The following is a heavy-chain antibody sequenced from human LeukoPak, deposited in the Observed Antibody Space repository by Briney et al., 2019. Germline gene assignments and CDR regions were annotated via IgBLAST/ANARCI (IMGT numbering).Heavy chain of an antibody. J-gene: IGHJ4*02. CDR3: ARGHSGY. Sequence: PSETLSLTCAVYGGSFSGYYWSWIRQPPGKGLEWIGEINHSGSTNYNPSLESRVTISVDPSKNQFSLKLSSVTAADTAVYYCARGHSGYWGQGTLVTVSS. V-gene: IGHV4-34*01. CDR2: INHSGST. D-gene: IGHD3-10*01. CDR1: GGSFSGYY.